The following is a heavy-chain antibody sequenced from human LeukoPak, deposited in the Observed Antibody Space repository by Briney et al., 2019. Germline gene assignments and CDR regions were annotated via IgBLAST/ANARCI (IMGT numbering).Heavy chain of an antibody. Sequence: PGGSLRLSCAATGFTFNSYAMSWVRQAPGKGLEWISSITDSGGRTYYADSVKGRCTISRDNSKNTLYLQMHSLRAEDTAVYYCAKDRAFDIWGQGTMVTVSS. CDR3: AKDRAFDI. CDR2: ITDSGGRT. CDR1: GFTFNSYA. V-gene: IGHV3-23*01. J-gene: IGHJ3*02.